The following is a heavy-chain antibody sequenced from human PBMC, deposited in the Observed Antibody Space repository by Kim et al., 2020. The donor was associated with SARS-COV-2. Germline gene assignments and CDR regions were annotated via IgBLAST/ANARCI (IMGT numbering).Heavy chain of an antibody. D-gene: IGHD1-26*01. V-gene: IGHV3-21*01. CDR1: GFTFSNYR. CDR3: ARTGDWGATSSFGF. Sequence: GGSLRLSCTASGFTFSNYRMNWVRQAPGEGLEWVSSISSGSDYIYYADSVKGRFTISRDNAKSSLYLQMNSLRAVDTAVFYCARTGDWGATSSFGFWGQGTLVTVSS. J-gene: IGHJ4*02. CDR2: ISSGSDYI.